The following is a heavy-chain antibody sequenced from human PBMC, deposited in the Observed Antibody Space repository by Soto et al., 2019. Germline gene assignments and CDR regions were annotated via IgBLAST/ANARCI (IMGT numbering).Heavy chain of an antibody. CDR3: ATILRYFGRGQTLPDAFDI. Sequence: PSETLSLTCTVSGGSISSGGYYWSWIRQHPGKGLEWIGYIYYSGSTYYNPSLKSRVTISVDTSKNQFSLKLSSVTAADTAVYYCATILRYFGRGQTLPDAFDIWGQGTMVTVSS. V-gene: IGHV4-31*03. CDR2: IYYSGST. J-gene: IGHJ3*02. D-gene: IGHD3-9*01. CDR1: GGSISSGGYY.